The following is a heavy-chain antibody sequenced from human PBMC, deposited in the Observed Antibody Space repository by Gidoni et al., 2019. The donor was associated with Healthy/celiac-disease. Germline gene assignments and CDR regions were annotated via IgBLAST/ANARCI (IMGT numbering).Heavy chain of an antibody. V-gene: IGHV4-39*01. CDR2: IYYSGST. J-gene: IGHJ4*02. CDR3: ARLESFSIAVAGLFDY. Sequence: QLQLQESGPGLVKPSETLSLTCTVSGGSISSSSYYWGWIRQPPGKGLGWIGSIYYSGSTYYNPSLKSRVTISVDTSKNQFSLKLSSVTAADTAVYYCARLESFSIAVAGLFDYWGQGTLVTVSS. D-gene: IGHD6-19*01. CDR1: GGSISSSSYY.